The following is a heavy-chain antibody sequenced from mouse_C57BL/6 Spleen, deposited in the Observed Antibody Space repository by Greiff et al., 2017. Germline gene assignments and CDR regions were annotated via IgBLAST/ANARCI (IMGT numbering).Heavy chain of an antibody. CDR2: INPSSGYT. Sequence: QVQLQQSGAELAKPGASVKLSCKASGYTFTSYWMHWVKQRPGQGLEWIGYINPSSGYTKYNQKFKDKATLTADKSSSTAYMQLSSLTYEDSSVYYCARSLYDGYYWFAYWGQGTLVTVSA. D-gene: IGHD2-3*01. J-gene: IGHJ3*01. CDR1: GYTFTSYW. CDR3: ARSLYDGYYWFAY. V-gene: IGHV1-7*01.